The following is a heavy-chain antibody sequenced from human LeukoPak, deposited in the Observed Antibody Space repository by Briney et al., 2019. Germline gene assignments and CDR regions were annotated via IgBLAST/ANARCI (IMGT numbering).Heavy chain of an antibody. J-gene: IGHJ3*01. CDR2: ISNRGST. V-gene: IGHV4-59*02. CDR1: GASVSSHF. D-gene: IGHD1-26*01. Sequence: SETLSLTCGVSGASVSSHFWSWIRQTPGMGLEWIGYISNRGSTGYNPSLRSRVTISVDAPKNEVSLNVRSVSAADTAVCYCAKDVSGTYYAFDVWGQGRTV. CDR3: AKDVSGTYYAFDV.